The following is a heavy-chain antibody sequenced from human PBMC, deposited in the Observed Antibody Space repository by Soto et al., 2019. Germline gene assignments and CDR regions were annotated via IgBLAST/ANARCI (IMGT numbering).Heavy chain of an antibody. D-gene: IGHD3-10*01. CDR3: ARELFGRSVWFDP. CDR2: IYYTGRT. J-gene: IGHJ5*02. V-gene: IGHV4-59*01. Sequence: SETLSLTCTVSGGSIRSYYWSWIRQPPGKGLEWIGYIYYTGRTNYNPSLKSRVTISVDTPKNQFSLKLSSVTAADTAVYYCARELFGRSVWFDPWGQGTLVTVS. CDR1: GGSIRSYY.